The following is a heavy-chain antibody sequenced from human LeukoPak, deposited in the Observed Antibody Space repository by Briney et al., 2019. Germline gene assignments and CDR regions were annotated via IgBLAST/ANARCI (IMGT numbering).Heavy chain of an antibody. D-gene: IGHD3-22*01. CDR2: ISGSGGST. V-gene: IGHV3-23*01. Sequence: PGGSLRLSCAASGFTFSNSAMSWVRQAPGKGPEWVSDISGSGGSTYYADAVKGRFTISRDNSKNTLYLQMNSLRDEDTAVYYCATYDRNLRFWGQGTLVTVSS. J-gene: IGHJ4*02. CDR3: ATYDRNLRF. CDR1: GFTFSNSA.